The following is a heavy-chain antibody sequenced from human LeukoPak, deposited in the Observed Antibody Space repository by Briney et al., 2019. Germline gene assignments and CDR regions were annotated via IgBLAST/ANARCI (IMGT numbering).Heavy chain of an antibody. V-gene: IGHV4-34*01. CDR3: ARGMVPGSAFDI. CDR2: INHSGST. Sequence: SETLSLTCTVSGGSISSYYWSWIRQPPGKGLEWIGEINHSGSTNYNPSLKSRVTISVDTSKNQFSLKLSSVTAADTAVYYCARGMVPGSAFDIWGQGTMVTVSS. CDR1: GGSISSYY. D-gene: IGHD6-13*01. J-gene: IGHJ3*02.